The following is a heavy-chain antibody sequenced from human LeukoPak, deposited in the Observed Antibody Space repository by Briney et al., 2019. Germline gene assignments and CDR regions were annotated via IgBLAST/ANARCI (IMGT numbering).Heavy chain of an antibody. CDR3: ARELVRGADDAFDI. J-gene: IGHJ3*02. CDR2: IYSGGST. V-gene: IGHV3-66*01. Sequence: GGSLRLSCAASGFTVSSNYMSWVRQAPGKGLEWVSVIYSGGSTYYADSVKGRFTISRDNSKNTPYLQMNSLGAEDTAVYYCARELVRGADDAFDIWGQGTMVTVSS. D-gene: IGHD3-10*01. CDR1: GFTVSSNY.